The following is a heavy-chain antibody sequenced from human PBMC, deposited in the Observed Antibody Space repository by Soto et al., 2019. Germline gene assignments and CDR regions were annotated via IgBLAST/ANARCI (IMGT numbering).Heavy chain of an antibody. CDR3: ARGPMIVVPPPYYYYGMDV. CDR1: GFTFSSYA. D-gene: IGHD3-22*01. Sequence: QVQLVESGGGVVQPGRSLRLSCAASGFTFSSYAMHWVRQAPGKGLEWVAVISYDGSNKYYADSVKGRFTISRDNSKNTLYLQMNSLRAEDTAVYYCARGPMIVVPPPYYYYGMDVWGQGTTVTVSS. V-gene: IGHV3-30-3*01. J-gene: IGHJ6*02. CDR2: ISYDGSNK.